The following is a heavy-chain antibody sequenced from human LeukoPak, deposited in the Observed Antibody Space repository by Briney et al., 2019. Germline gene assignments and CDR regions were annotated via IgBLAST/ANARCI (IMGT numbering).Heavy chain of an antibody. J-gene: IGHJ5*02. CDR2: ICYSGST. V-gene: IGHV4-39*01. CDR3: ARRSPNDSSGYYSYWFDP. D-gene: IGHD3-22*01. CDR1: GGSISSSSYY. Sequence: PSETLSLTCTVSGGSISSSSYYWGWIRQPPGKGLEWIGSICYSGSTYYNPSLKSRVTISVETSKNQFSLKLSSVTAADTAVYYCARRSPNDSSGYYSYWFDPWGQGTLVSVSS.